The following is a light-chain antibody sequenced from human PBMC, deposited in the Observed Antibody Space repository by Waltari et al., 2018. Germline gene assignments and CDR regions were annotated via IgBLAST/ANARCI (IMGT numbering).Light chain of an antibody. CDR3: ATWDDSLSGVV. V-gene: IGLV1-36*01. J-gene: IGLJ3*02. CDR2: YDD. CDR1: SSNIGSNA. Sequence: QSVLTQPPSVSEAPRQRVTISCSGSSSNIGSNAVNWYQQLPGKAPKLLIYYDDLLPSGVSVRFSGSNAGTSASLAISGLQSEDEAHYYCATWDDSLSGVVFGGGTKLTVL.